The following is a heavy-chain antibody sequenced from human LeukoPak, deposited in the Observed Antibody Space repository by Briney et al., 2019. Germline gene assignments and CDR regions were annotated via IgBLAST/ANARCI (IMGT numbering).Heavy chain of an antibody. CDR2: INPNSGGT. CDR1: GGTFSSYA. V-gene: IGHV1-2*04. D-gene: IGHD6-19*01. J-gene: IGHJ6*02. Sequence: GASVKVSCKASGGTFSSYAISWVRQAPGQGLEWMGWINPNSGGTNYAQKFQGWVTMTRDTSISTAYMELSRLRSDDTAVYYCAREGIAVAGTNYYYGMDVWGQGTTVTVSS. CDR3: AREGIAVAGTNYYYGMDV.